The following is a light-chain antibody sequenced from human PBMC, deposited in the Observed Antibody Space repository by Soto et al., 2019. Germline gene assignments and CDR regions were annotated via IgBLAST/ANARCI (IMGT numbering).Light chain of an antibody. CDR2: GPS. V-gene: IGKV3-20*01. CDR3: HQFGMSPFT. CDR1: QSVRGNY. Sequence: EVVLTQSPGTLSLSPGESATLSCRASQSVRGNYFAWYQQRPGQAPRLLVYGPSVRAAGIPDRFRGSGSRTDFNLTINGVEPEDFAVYYCHQFGMSPFTFGPATTLDIK. J-gene: IGKJ3*01.